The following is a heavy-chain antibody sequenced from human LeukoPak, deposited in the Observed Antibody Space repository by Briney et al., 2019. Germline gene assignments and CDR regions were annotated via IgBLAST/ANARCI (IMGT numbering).Heavy chain of an antibody. D-gene: IGHD3-9*01. CDR1: GFIVKNRY. V-gene: IGHV3-66*03. CDR3: ARGGEDVQYLDTKRSFDI. CDR2: IYSCGTT. J-gene: IGHJ3*02. Sequence: GGSLRHFCAASGFIVKNRYMSWVRQAPGKGLEWVSVIYSCGTTHYAESESRRFTISGDNSQNTMHLQITSLIAYDTAMYYCARGGEDVQYLDTKRSFDIWGLGTMVTVSS.